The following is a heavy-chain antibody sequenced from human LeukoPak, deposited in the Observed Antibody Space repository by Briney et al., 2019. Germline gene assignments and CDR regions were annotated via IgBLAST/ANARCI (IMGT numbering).Heavy chain of an antibody. Sequence: PSQTLSLTCTVSGGSISSGSYYWSWIRQPAGKGLEWIGRIYTSGSTNYNPSLKSRVTISVDRSKNQFSLKLSSVTAADTAVYYCARDRGMPARYWGQGTLVTVSS. CDR3: ARDRGMPARY. V-gene: IGHV4-61*02. CDR2: IYTSGST. CDR1: GGSISSGSYY. D-gene: IGHD2-2*01. J-gene: IGHJ4*02.